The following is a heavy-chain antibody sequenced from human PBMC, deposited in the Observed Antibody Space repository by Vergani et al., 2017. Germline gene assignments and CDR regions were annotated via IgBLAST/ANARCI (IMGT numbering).Heavy chain of an antibody. CDR1: GYTFTSDD. CDR2: MNPISGNT. V-gene: IGHV1-8*03. D-gene: IGHD2-8*01. Sequence: QVQLVQSGAEVKKPGASVKVSCKASGYTFTSDDINWVRQATGQGLEWMGWMNPISGNTGYAQNLQGRLTITRDTSVNTAYMELSSLTSEDMAVYYCVRARRICTYDHCPRYYYDLWGQGTLVTVSS. CDR3: VRARRICTYDHCPRYYYDL. J-gene: IGHJ4*02.